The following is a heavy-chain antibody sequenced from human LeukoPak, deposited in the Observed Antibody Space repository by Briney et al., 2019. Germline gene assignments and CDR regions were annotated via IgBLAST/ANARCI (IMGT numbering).Heavy chain of an antibody. CDR3: ARELSQIVWGGLDY. CDR2: IQNDASTE. J-gene: IGHJ4*02. D-gene: IGHD2-21*01. CDR1: GFIFSHYG. V-gene: IGHV3-33*05. Sequence: GRSLRISCAASGFIFSHYGMHWVRQAPGKGLEWVAVIQNDASTENFADSVKGRFTISRDNSKNTVFLQMNSLRVEDTAVYYCARELSQIVWGGLDYGGQGTLVSVSS.